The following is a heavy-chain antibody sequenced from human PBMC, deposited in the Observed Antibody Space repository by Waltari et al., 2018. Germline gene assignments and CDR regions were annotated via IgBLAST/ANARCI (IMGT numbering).Heavy chain of an antibody. CDR3: ASEKHDFWSGDYYYYGMDV. CDR2: INPNSGGT. CDR1: GSPFTGYY. D-gene: IGHD3-3*01. Sequence: QVQLVQSGAEVKKPGASVKVSCKASGSPFTGYYMHWVRQAPGQGLEWMGWINPNSGGTNYAQKFQGRVTMTRDTSISTAYMELSRLRSDDTAVYYCASEKHDFWSGDYYYYGMDVWGQGTTVTVSS. J-gene: IGHJ6*02. V-gene: IGHV1-2*02.